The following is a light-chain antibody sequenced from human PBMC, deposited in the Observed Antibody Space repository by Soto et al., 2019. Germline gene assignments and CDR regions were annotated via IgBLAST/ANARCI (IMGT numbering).Light chain of an antibody. CDR3: SSCTSSSTYV. J-gene: IGLJ1*01. CDR1: SSDVGGYNS. Sequence: QSALTQPASVSGSPGQSITISCTGTSSDVGGYNSVSWYQQHPGKAPKLMIYNVSNRPSGISDRFSGSRSGNTASLTISGLQAEDEADYYCSSCTSSSTYVFGTGTKVTVL. CDR2: NVS. V-gene: IGLV2-14*03.